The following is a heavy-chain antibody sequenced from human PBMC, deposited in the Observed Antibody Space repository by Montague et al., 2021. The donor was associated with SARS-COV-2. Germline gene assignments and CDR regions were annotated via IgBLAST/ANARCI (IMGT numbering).Heavy chain of an antibody. CDR1: GFTFSSYS. Sequence: SLRLSCAASGFTFSSYSMNWVRQAPGKGLEWASSISSSSSYIYYADSVKGRFTISRDNAKNSLYLQMNSLRAEDTAVYYCAREGDIVVVPAAMHYYYYGMDVWSQGTTVTVSS. D-gene: IGHD2-2*01. J-gene: IGHJ6*02. CDR2: ISSSSSYI. V-gene: IGHV3-21*01. CDR3: AREGDIVVVPAAMHYYYYGMDV.